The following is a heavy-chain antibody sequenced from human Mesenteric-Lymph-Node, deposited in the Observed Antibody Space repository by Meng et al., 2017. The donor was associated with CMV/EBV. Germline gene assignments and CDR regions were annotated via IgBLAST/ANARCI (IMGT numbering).Heavy chain of an antibody. D-gene: IGHD1-20*01. CDR3: AREGNWNDFDY. CDR2: INTGNGNT. CDR1: GYTFTTYA. J-gene: IGHJ4*02. V-gene: IGHV1-3*04. Sequence: SCKASGYTFTTYALHWVRQAPGQRPEWMGWINTGNGNTNYAQKLQGRVTMTTDTSTSTAYMELRSLRSDDTAVYYCAREGNWNDFDYWGQGTLVTVSS.